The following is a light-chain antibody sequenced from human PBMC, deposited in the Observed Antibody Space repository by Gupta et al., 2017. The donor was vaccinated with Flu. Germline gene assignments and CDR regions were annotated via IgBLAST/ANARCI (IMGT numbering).Light chain of an antibody. CDR1: SSDVGGYNN. Sequence: QSALTQPASVSGSPGQSITISCTGTSSDVGGYNNVSWYQQHPGKAPKLMIYEVSNRPSGVSNRLSGSKSGNTASLTISGLQAEDEADYYCSSYTSSSTLYVFGTGTKVTVL. J-gene: IGLJ1*01. CDR3: SSYTSSSTLYV. CDR2: EVS. V-gene: IGLV2-14*03.